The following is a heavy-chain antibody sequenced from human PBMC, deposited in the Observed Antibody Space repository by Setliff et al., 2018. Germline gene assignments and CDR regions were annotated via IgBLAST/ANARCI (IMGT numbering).Heavy chain of an antibody. Sequence: GGSLRLSCAASGFTFSSYWMSWVRQAPGKGLEWVANIKQDGSEKYYVDSVKGRFTISRDNAKNSLYLQMNSLRAEDTAVYYCARYRLTYYNFWSGYPDAFDIWGQGTMVTVSS. CDR2: IKQDGSEK. CDR3: ARYRLTYYNFWSGYPDAFDI. V-gene: IGHV3-7*01. D-gene: IGHD3-3*01. CDR1: GFTFSSYW. J-gene: IGHJ3*02.